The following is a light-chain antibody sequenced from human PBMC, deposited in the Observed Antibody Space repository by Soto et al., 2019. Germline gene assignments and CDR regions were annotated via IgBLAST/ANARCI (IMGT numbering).Light chain of an antibody. CDR3: QQYNKWPPLT. V-gene: IGKV3-15*01. J-gene: IGKJ4*01. CDR2: GAS. CDR1: QSVSYN. Sequence: EVVMTQSPATLSVSPGERATLSCRASQSVSYNLAWYQQRPGRPPSLLIYGASTRATAIPARFSGSGSGTEITLTISSLQSEDFAVYYCQQYNKWPPLTFGGGTRVDIK.